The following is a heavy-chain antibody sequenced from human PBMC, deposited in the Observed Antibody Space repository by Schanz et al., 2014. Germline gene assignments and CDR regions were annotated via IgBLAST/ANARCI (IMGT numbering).Heavy chain of an antibody. CDR2: ISPYNGNT. D-gene: IGHD6-13*01. Sequence: QVQLVQSGAEVKKPGASVKVSCKASGYTFTSYGISWVRQAPGQGLEWMGWISPYNGNTNYAQKLQGRVTITADKSTITAYMDVISLRSEDTTVYYCASSGAAYSSSWGFDYWGQGTLVTVSS. CDR1: GYTFTSYG. CDR3: ASSGAAYSSSWGFDY. V-gene: IGHV1-18*01. J-gene: IGHJ4*02.